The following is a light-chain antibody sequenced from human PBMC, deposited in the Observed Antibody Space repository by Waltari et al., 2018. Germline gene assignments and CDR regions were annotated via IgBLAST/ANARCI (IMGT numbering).Light chain of an antibody. CDR3: QQGDSLPPT. CDR1: QDVTKY. J-gene: IGKJ1*01. V-gene: IGKV1-12*01. Sequence: DIQMTQSPSSVSASVGDRVTITCRASQDVTKYIAVYQQKPGRAPKVLIFDVSTLQSGVPSRFSGSGSGTEFSLTISSLQPEDFATYYCQQGDSLPPTFGQGTKVEI. CDR2: DVS.